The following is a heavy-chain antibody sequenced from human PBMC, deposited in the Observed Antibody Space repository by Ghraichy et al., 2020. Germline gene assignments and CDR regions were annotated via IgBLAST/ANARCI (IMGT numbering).Heavy chain of an antibody. CDR2: INHSGST. J-gene: IGHJ6*02. D-gene: IGHD2-21*01. CDR1: GGSFSGYY. V-gene: IGHV4-34*01. CDR3: ARAGWQRIPYYYYGMDV. Sequence: SETLSLTCAVYGGSFSGYYWSWIRQPPGKGLEWIGEINHSGSTNYNPSLKSRVTISVDTSKNQFSLKLSSVTAADTAVYYCARAGWQRIPYYYYGMDVWGQGTTVTVSS.